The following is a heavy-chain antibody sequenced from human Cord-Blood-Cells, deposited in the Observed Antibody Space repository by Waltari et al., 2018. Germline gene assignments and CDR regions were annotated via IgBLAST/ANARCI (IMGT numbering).Heavy chain of an antibody. CDR3: ARGYSSSWYLEYFQH. CDR1: GFTFSSYW. CDR2: IKQDGSEK. J-gene: IGHJ1*01. D-gene: IGHD6-13*01. Sequence: RLSCAASGFTFSSYWMSWVRQAPGKGLEWVANIKQDGSEKYYVDSVKGRFTISRDNAKNSLYLQMNSLRAEDTAVYYCARGYSSSWYLEYFQHWGQGTLVTVSS. V-gene: IGHV3-7*04.